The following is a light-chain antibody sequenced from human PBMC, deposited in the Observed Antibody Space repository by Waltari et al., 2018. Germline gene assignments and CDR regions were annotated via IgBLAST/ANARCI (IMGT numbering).Light chain of an antibody. CDR1: SSNIGSNT. CDR3: AAWDGSLSGPV. CDR2: KNN. J-gene: IGLJ2*01. Sequence: QSVLTQPPSTSGTPGQRVTISCSGSSSNIGSNTVNWYQQLPGTAPKLPINKNNQRPSGVPDRFSGSQSGTSASLAISGLQSEDEADYYCAAWDGSLSGPVFGGGTKLTVL. V-gene: IGLV1-44*01.